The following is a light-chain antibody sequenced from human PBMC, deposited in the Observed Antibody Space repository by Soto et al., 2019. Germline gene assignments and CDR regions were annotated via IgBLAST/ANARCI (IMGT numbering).Light chain of an antibody. CDR2: KAS. Sequence: DIQMTQSPSTLSASVGDSVSINCRASQSISAWLAWYQQKPGKAPRLLIYKASTIEIGVPSRFSGSGSGTEFTLTISSLQPDDVAIYYCQQYNDSSWTFGQGTKVDLK. CDR3: QQYNDSSWT. CDR1: QSISAW. V-gene: IGKV1-5*03. J-gene: IGKJ1*01.